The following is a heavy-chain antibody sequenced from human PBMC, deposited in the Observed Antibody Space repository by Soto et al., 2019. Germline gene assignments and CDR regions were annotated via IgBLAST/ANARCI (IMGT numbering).Heavy chain of an antibody. Sequence: QVQLVQSGAEAKKPGASVKVSCKASGYTFTSYYIHWVRQAPGQGLEWMEIINPSGGSTTYAQKFQGRVTMTRDTSTSTVYMELSSLRSEDTAVYYCTRAPSYGAFDIWGQGTMVTVSS. D-gene: IGHD4-17*01. CDR3: TRAPSYGAFDI. CDR1: GYTFTSYY. J-gene: IGHJ3*02. V-gene: IGHV1-46*03. CDR2: INPSGGST.